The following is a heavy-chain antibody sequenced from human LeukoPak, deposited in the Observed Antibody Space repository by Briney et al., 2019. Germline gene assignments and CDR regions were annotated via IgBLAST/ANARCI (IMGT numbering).Heavy chain of an antibody. CDR2: IYYSGTT. Sequence: SDTLSLTCAVSGYSISSSNWWGWIRQPPGKGLEWIGYIYYSGTTYYNPSLKSRVTMSVDTSKNQFSLKLSSVTVVDTAVYYCARTSFQSLTTSWFDPWGQGTLVTVSS. D-gene: IGHD4-11*01. J-gene: IGHJ5*02. CDR1: GYSISSSNW. CDR3: ARTSFQSLTTSWFDP. V-gene: IGHV4-28*01.